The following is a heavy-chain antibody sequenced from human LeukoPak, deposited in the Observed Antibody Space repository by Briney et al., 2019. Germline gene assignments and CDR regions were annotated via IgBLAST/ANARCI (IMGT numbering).Heavy chain of an antibody. CDR1: GFTFSSYA. D-gene: IGHD3-22*01. CDR3: AKDRGSGYGVGLFDY. J-gene: IGHJ4*02. V-gene: IGHV3-23*01. Sequence: PGGSLRLSCAASGFTFSSYAMSWVRQAPGKGLEWVSAISGSGGSTYYADSVKGRFTISRDNSKNTLYLQMNSLRAEDTAVYYCAKDRGSGYGVGLFDYWGQGTLVTVSS. CDR2: ISGSGGST.